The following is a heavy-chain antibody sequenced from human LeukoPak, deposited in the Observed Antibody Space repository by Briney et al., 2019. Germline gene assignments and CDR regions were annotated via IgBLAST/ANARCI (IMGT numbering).Heavy chain of an antibody. CDR3: AKETGIAERGDAFDI. CDR2: ISFDGSNK. D-gene: IGHD6-13*01. CDR1: GFIFSDYA. V-gene: IGHV3-30*18. J-gene: IGHJ3*02. Sequence: GGSLRLSCAASGFIFSDYAILWVRQAPGKGLEWVAVISFDGSNKNYADSVKGRFTISRDNSKNTLYLQMNSLRAEDTAMYYCAKETGIAERGDAFDIWGQGTMVTVSS.